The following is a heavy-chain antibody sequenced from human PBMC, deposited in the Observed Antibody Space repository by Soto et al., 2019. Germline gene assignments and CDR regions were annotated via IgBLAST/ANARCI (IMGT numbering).Heavy chain of an antibody. Sequence: GGSLRLSCAASGFRFSLFWVSWVRQTPGKGLEWVANINEDGSEKFFADSVKGRFTISRDNAKNSLSLRMNSLTADDTAVYYCARTGWPQSSYYFDYWGQGTLVTVSS. D-gene: IGHD3-16*01. CDR1: GFRFSLFW. J-gene: IGHJ4*02. V-gene: IGHV3-7*03. CDR2: INEDGSEK. CDR3: ARTGWPQSSYYFDY.